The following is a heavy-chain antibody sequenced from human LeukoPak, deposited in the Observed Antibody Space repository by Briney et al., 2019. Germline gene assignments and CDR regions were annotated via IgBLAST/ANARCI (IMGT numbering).Heavy chain of an antibody. CDR3: AKASPSSYCGTTSCSVNFDY. D-gene: IGHD2-2*01. CDR2: LSVST. V-gene: IGHV3-23*01. Sequence: GGSLRLSCAAPGFTFRSYAMSWVRQAPGKGLEWVSSLSVSTYYADSVKARFTISRDNSKNTLFLQMNSLRAEDTVVDYCAKASPSSYCGTTSCSVNFDYWGQGTLVTVSS. CDR1: GFTFRSYA. J-gene: IGHJ4*02.